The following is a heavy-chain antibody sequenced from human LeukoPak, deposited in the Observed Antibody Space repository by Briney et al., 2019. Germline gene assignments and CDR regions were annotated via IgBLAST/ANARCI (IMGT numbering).Heavy chain of an antibody. CDR2: INHSGST. CDR1: GGSFSSYY. J-gene: IGHJ4*02. CDR3: ARFDNTGFYYYGH. Sequence: SETLSLTCAVYGGSFSSYYWSWIRQPPGKGLEWIGEINHSGSTNYNPSLKSRVTISVDTSKNQFSLKLSSVTAADTAVYYCARFDNTGFYYYGHWGQGTLVTVSS. V-gene: IGHV4-34*01. D-gene: IGHD3-10*01.